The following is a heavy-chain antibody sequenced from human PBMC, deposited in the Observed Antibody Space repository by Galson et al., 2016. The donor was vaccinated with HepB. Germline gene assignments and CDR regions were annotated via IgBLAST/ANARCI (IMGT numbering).Heavy chain of an antibody. CDR3: VRENRWSYDY. CDR2: VSNDGGTT. Sequence: SLRLSCAASGFIFSNHAMYWVRQAPGKGLEYVSSVSNDGGTTGYADSVKGRFIISRDNLKDTLYLQMSGLRPEDSAIYYCVRENRWSYDYWGQGTLVNVSS. D-gene: IGHD1-26*01. J-gene: IGHJ4*02. V-gene: IGHV3-64D*06. CDR1: GFIFSNHA.